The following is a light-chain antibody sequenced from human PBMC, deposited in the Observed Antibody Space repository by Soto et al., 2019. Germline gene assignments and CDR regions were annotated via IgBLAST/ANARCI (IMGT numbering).Light chain of an antibody. J-gene: IGKJ1*01. V-gene: IGKV3D-15*01. CDR2: GAS. CDR1: QSVSTN. Sequence: IVMTQSPATLSVSPGQRATLSCRASQSVSTNLAWYQQKPGQAPRLLIYGASTRATGIPARFSGSGSGTEFPLTLSGLQSDDCAVYYCQQYSNGPPWTFGQGTRVDFK. CDR3: QQYSNGPPWT.